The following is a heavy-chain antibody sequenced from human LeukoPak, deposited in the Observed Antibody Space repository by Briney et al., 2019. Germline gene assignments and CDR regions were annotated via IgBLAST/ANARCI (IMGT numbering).Heavy chain of an antibody. V-gene: IGHV1-8*01. D-gene: IGHD5-24*01. CDR3: ARSGATRDGYSYAFDI. CDR1: GYTFTSYD. Sequence: GASVKVSCKASGYTFTSYDINWVRQATGQGLEWMGWMNPNSGNTGYAQKFQGRVTMTRNTSISTAYMELSSLRSEDTAVYYCARSGATRDGYSYAFDIWGQGTMAAVSS. J-gene: IGHJ3*02. CDR2: MNPNSGNT.